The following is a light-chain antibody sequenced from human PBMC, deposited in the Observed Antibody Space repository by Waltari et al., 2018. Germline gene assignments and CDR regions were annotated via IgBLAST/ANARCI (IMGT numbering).Light chain of an antibody. V-gene: IGKV1-33*01. CDR3: QQYCTIPIT. Sequence: DVQLTQSPSSLSASVGDSVTITCRASQYVNKYLNWYQHRPGEAPKLLIYDTSNLQAGVPSRFSGSGHGTDFSFTISSLQAEDVAVYYCQQYCTIPITFGQGTRLEIK. CDR2: DTS. CDR1: QYVNKY. J-gene: IGKJ5*01.